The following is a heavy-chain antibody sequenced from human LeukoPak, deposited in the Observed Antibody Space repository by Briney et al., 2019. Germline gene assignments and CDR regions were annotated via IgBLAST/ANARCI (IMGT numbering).Heavy chain of an antibody. V-gene: IGHV4-59*01. Sequence: PSQTLSLTCTVSGGSISSYYWSWIRQPPGKGLEWIGYIYYSGSTNYNPSLKSRVTISVDTSKNQFSLKLSSVTAADTAVYYCASMIRNGAFDIWGQGTMVTVSS. D-gene: IGHD3-22*01. CDR2: IYYSGST. J-gene: IGHJ3*02. CDR1: GGSISSYY. CDR3: ASMIRNGAFDI.